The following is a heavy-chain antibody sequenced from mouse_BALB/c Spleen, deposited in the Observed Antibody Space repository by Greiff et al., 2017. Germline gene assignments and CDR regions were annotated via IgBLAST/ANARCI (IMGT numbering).Heavy chain of an antibody. D-gene: IGHD1-1*01. V-gene: IGHV1-5*01. J-gene: IGHJ2*01. CDR3: TRGGYYGSSYEFDY. Sequence: VQLQQSGTVLARPGASVKMSCKASGYSFTSYWMHWVKQRPGQGLEWIGAIYPGNSDTSYNQKFKGKAKLTAVTSASTAYMELSSLTNEDSAVYDSTRGGYYGSSYEFDYWGQGTTLTVSS. CDR1: GYSFTSYW. CDR2: IYPGNSDT.